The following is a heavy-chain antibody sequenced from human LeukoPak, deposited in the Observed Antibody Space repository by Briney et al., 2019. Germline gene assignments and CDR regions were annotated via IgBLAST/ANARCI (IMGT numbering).Heavy chain of an antibody. Sequence: SETLSLTCTVSGGSISSYYWSWIRQPPGKGLEWIGCIYYSGSTNYNPSLKSRVTISVDTSKDQFSLKLSSVTAADTAVYYCARGRRGWVDYWGQGTLVTVSS. J-gene: IGHJ4*02. V-gene: IGHV4-59*01. CDR3: ARGRRGWVDY. D-gene: IGHD6-19*01. CDR1: GGSISSYY. CDR2: IYYSGST.